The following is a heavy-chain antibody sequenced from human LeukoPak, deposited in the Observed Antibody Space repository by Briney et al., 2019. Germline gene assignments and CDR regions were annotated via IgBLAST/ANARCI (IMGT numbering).Heavy chain of an antibody. J-gene: IGHJ4*02. D-gene: IGHD5-18*01. CDR1: GFTFSSYA. CDR2: ISSSGSSK. Sequence: PGGSLRLSCAGSGFTFSSYAIHWVRQGPGKGLEWVAIISSSGSSKLYADSVKGRFTISRDDSRNTVYLQMNSLRVEDTAVYYCARDHPPTPKVTGFDYWGQGTLVTVSS. V-gene: IGHV3-30*04. CDR3: ARDHPPTPKVTGFDY.